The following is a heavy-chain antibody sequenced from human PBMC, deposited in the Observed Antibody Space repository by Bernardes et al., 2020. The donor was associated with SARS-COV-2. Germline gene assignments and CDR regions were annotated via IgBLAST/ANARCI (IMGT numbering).Heavy chain of an antibody. CDR1: GFTFSSYA. CDR2: IRGNGDTT. J-gene: IGHJ3*02. D-gene: IGHD2-8*01. V-gene: IGHV3-23*01. Sequence: GGSLRLSCAASGFTFSSYAMSWVRQAPGNVLEWVSAIRGNGDTTYYADSVKGRFTISRDNSENTLYLQMNSLRVEDTAVYYCAKEWDTVPGNAFDIWGHGTLVTVSS. CDR3: AKEWDTVPGNAFDI.